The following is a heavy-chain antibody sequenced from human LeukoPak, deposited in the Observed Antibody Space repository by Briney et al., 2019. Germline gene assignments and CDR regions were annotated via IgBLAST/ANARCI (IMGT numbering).Heavy chain of an antibody. D-gene: IGHD3-22*01. Sequence: SETLSLTCAVYGESFSDHYWTWIRQPPGKGLEWIGEINHSGSTNYNPSLKSRVTISVDTSKNQFSLKLNSVTAADTAVYYCARDRRYYDSSAYIRGFDYWGQGTLVTVSS. V-gene: IGHV4-34*01. CDR1: GESFSDHY. J-gene: IGHJ4*02. CDR3: ARDRRYYDSSAYIRGFDY. CDR2: INHSGST.